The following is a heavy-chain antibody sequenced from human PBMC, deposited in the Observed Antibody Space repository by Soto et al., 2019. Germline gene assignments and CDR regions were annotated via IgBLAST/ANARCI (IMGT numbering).Heavy chain of an antibody. J-gene: IGHJ5*02. CDR1: GGSISSSSYY. Sequence: QLQLQESGPGLVKPSETLSLTCTVSGGSISSSSYYWGWIRQPPGKGLEWIGSIYYSGSTYYNPSLKRRVTISVDTSKTQFSLKLSSVTAADTAVYYCARQGRVTMVRGVIGWFDPWGQGTLVTVSS. V-gene: IGHV4-39*01. D-gene: IGHD3-10*01. CDR3: ARQGRVTMVRGVIGWFDP. CDR2: IYYSGST.